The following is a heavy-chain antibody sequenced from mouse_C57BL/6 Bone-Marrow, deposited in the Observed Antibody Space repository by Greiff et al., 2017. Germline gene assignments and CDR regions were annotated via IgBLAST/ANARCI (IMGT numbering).Heavy chain of an antibody. CDR3: ARSPDSNYEGFAY. V-gene: IGHV14-3*01. D-gene: IGHD2-5*01. CDR2: IDPANGNT. CDR1: GYTFTSYD. Sequence: VQLQQSGPELVKPGASVKLSCKASGYTFTSYDINWVKQRPEQGLEWIGRIDPANGNTKYAPKFQGKATITADTSSNTAYLQLSSLTSEDTAIYYCARSPDSNYEGFAYWGQGTLVTVSA. J-gene: IGHJ3*01.